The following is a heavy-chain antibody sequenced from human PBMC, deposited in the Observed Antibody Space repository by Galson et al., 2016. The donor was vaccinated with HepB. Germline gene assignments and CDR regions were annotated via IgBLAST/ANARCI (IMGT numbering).Heavy chain of an antibody. V-gene: IGHV1-69*10. CDR3: ARPSSSGWYYFDY. CDR2: IIPIFSVA. D-gene: IGHD6-19*01. Sequence: SVTVSCKASGGTFSTSAIIWVRQAPGQGLEWMGGIIPIFSVANYAQKFQDRVTITADKSTSTAYMELSGLRSEDTAVYYCARPSSSGWYYFDYWGQGTLVTVSS. CDR1: GGTFSTSA. J-gene: IGHJ4*02.